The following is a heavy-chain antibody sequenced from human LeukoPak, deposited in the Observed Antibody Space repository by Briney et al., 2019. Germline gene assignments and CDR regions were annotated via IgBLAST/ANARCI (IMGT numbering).Heavy chain of an antibody. CDR2: ISGSGGST. J-gene: IGHJ5*02. Sequence: GGSLRLSCAASGFTFNYYAMSWVRQAPGKGLEWVSAISGSGGSTYYADSVKGRFTISRDNSKNTLYLQMNSLRAEDTAVYYCAKDQVGAPFDPWGQGTLVTVSS. CDR1: GFTFNYYA. CDR3: AKDQVGAPFDP. V-gene: IGHV3-23*01. D-gene: IGHD1-26*01.